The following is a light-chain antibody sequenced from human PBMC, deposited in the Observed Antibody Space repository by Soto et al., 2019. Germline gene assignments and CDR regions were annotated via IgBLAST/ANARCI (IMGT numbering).Light chain of an antibody. J-gene: IGLJ1*01. Sequence: QSVLTQPPSASGTPGQRVPIFCSGSSSNIGSDYVYWYQHLPGAAPKLLIYTNNQRPSGVPDRFSGSKSGTSASLAISGLRSDDEADYYCAAWDDSLNGYVFGPGTKLTVL. CDR1: SSNIGSDY. CDR3: AAWDDSLNGYV. V-gene: IGLV1-47*01. CDR2: TNN.